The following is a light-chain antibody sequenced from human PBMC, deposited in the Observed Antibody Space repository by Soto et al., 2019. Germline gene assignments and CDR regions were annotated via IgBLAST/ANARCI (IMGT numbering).Light chain of an antibody. CDR3: QQSFSTPFT. J-gene: IGKJ3*01. CDR2: AAT. Sequence: DIQMTQSPSSLSASVGDRVTITCRASQSIRSYLNWFQQKPGKAPKLLIYAATSLQSGVPSKFSGSGSGTDFTLTISSLQPEDFATYYCQQSFSTPFTFGPGTKVDI. CDR1: QSIRSY. V-gene: IGKV1-39*01.